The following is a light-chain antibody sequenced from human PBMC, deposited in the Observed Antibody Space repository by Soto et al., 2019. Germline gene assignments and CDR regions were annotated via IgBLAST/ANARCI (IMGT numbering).Light chain of an antibody. Sequence: EIVLTQSPATLSLSPGERATLSCRASQSVSSYLAWYQQKPGQAPRLLIYDASNRATGIPARFSGSGSGTDFTLTISSREPEDFAVYYCQQRSNGTPITFGQGTRLEIK. CDR2: DAS. CDR1: QSVSSY. J-gene: IGKJ5*01. CDR3: QQRSNGTPIT. V-gene: IGKV3-11*01.